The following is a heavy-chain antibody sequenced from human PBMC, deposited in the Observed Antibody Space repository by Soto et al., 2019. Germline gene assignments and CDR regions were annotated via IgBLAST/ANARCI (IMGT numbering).Heavy chain of an antibody. D-gene: IGHD3-3*01. CDR1: GYTFTGSH. Sequence: SLKSSCKPSGYTFTGSHMHWVRQAPGQGPECMAWINPNGGGTNYAQKFQGRVTMTRDTSISTAYMELSRLRSDATAVYSCARHDSWTSTYGMDVWPRSTTVTVS. J-gene: IGHJ6*02. CDR2: INPNGGGT. V-gene: IGHV1-2*02. CDR3: ARHDSWTSTYGMDV.